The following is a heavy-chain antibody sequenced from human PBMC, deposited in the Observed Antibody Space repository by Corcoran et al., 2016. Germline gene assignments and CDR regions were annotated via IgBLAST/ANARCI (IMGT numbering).Heavy chain of an antibody. Sequence: QVQLVQSGAEVKRPGSSVKVSCKASGGTFSSYAISWVRQAPGQGLEWMGGIIPIFGTANYAQKFQGRVTITADESTSTAYMELSSLRSEDTAVYYCAGSYCGGDCRYYYYGMDVWGQGTTVTVSS. CDR3: AGSYCGGDCRYYYYGMDV. CDR1: GGTFSSYA. D-gene: IGHD2-21*02. CDR2: IIPIFGTA. V-gene: IGHV1-69*01. J-gene: IGHJ6*02.